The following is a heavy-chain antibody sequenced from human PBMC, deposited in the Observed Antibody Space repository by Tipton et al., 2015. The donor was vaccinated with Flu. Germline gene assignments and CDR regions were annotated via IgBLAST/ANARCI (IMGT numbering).Heavy chain of an antibody. CDR2: IYTSGST. V-gene: IGHV4-4*07. CDR1: GGSISSYY. J-gene: IGHJ4*02. CDR3: ARDGRDGSIFAY. Sequence: LRLSCTVSGGSISSYYWSWIRQPAGKGLEWIGRIYTSGSTNYNPSLKSRVTMSVDTSKNQFSLKLSSVTAADTAVYYCARDGRDGSIFAYWGQGTLVTVSS. D-gene: IGHD5-24*01.